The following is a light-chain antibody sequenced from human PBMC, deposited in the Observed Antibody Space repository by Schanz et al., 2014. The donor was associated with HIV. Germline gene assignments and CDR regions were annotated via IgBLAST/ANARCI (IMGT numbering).Light chain of an antibody. J-gene: IGLJ2*01. V-gene: IGLV1-47*01. Sequence: QSVLTQPPSASGPPGQRVTISCSGSSSNIGSNYVYWYQQLPGTAPKLLIYKNNQRPSGVPDRFSGSKSGTSASLAISGLRSEDEGDYYCAAWDDSLVFGGGTKLTVL. CDR3: AAWDDSLV. CDR1: SSNIGSNY. CDR2: KNN.